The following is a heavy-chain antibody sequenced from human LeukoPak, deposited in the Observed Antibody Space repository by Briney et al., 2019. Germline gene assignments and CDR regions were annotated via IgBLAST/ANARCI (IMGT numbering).Heavy chain of an antibody. J-gene: IGHJ4*02. CDR3: ARGWLAETTVVTPYNY. CDR1: GGTFSNYA. Sequence: ASVKVSCKASGGTFSNYAINWVRQAPGQGLEWMGGIIPIFSTAHYAQKFQGRVTITADEFTSTACMELSSLRAEDTAVYYCARGWLAETTVVTPYNYWGQGTLVTVSS. D-gene: IGHD4-23*01. V-gene: IGHV1-69*13. CDR2: IIPIFSTA.